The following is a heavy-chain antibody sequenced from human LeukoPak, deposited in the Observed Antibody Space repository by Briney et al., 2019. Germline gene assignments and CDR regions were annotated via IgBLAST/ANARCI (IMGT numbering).Heavy chain of an antibody. CDR1: GFTFSSYA. Sequence: SGGSLRLSCAASGFTFSSYAMSWVRQARGKGLEWVSAISGSGGSTYYADCEKGRFTISRDNSKNTLYLQMNSLRAEDTAVYYCAKDIVVVPAAIDYWGQGTLVTVSS. CDR3: AKDIVVVPAAIDY. D-gene: IGHD2-2*01. CDR2: ISGSGGST. V-gene: IGHV3-23*01. J-gene: IGHJ4*02.